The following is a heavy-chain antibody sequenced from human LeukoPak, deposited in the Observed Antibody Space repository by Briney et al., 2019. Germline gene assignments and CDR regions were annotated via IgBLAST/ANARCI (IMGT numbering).Heavy chain of an antibody. CDR1: GGSLSNGGYS. D-gene: IGHD3-3*01. V-gene: IGHV4-31*03. CDR2: IYYSGST. CDR3: ARGVGFWSGYYSDY. J-gene: IGHJ4*02. Sequence: TLSLTCTVSGGSLSNGGYSWTWIRQLPGKGLEWIVYIYYSGSTYYNPSLKSRLTISVDTSKNQFSLKLSSVTAAETAVFYCARGVGFWSGYYSDYWGQGTLVTVSS.